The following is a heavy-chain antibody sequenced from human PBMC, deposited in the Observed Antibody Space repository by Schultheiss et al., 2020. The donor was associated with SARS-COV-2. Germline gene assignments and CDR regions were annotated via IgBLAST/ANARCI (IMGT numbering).Heavy chain of an antibody. CDR1: GGSISSSNW. J-gene: IGHJ4*02. V-gene: IGHV4-4*02. D-gene: IGHD6-19*01. Sequence: SETLSLTCAVSGGSISSSNWWSWVRQPPGKGLEWIGEINHSGSTNYNPSLKSRVTISVDKSKNQFSLKLSSVTAADTAVYYCASGRRIAVAGTRFDYWGQGTLVTVSS. CDR2: INHSGST. CDR3: ASGRRIAVAGTRFDY.